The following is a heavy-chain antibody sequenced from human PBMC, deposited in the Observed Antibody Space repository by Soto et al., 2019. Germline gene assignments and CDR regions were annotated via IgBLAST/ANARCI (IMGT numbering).Heavy chain of an antibody. J-gene: IGHJ4*02. D-gene: IGHD4-17*01. CDR2: ISIYKGNT. CDR3: ARGTAVETGNY. V-gene: IGHV1-18*01. Sequence: QVQLVQSGAEVKKPGASVKVSCKASGYTFTSYGISWVRQAPGQGLEWMGWISIYKGNTNYAQKSQGRVTMTPGRSTSTCNMELRVLRTGDTDVYYCARGTAVETGNYGRQGTLVIVSS. CDR1: GYTFTSYG.